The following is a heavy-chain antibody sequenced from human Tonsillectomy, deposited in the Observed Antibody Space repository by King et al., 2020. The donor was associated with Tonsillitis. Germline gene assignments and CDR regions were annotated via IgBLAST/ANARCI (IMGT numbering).Heavy chain of an antibody. J-gene: IGHJ4*02. CDR3: APTVTTLDY. V-gene: IGHV3-23*04. D-gene: IGHD4-17*01. CDR2: ISGFGGST. Sequence: DVQLVESGGGLVQPGGSLRLSCAASGFTFINYAMSWVRQAPGKGLEWVSGISGFGGSTYYADSVKGRFTISRDNSKNTLFLQMDSLRAEDTAVYYCAPTVTTLDYWGQGTLVTVSS. CDR1: GFTFINYA.